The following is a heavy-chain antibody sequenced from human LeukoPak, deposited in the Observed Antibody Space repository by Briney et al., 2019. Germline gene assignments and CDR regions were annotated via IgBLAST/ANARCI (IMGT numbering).Heavy chain of an antibody. CDR3: ARRGYSSSWYTYYFDY. CDR2: IIPIFGTA. CDR1: RVTFSSYA. V-gene: IGHV1-69*06. J-gene: IGHJ4*02. D-gene: IGHD6-13*01. Sequence: ASGKASCKASRVTFSSYAISCVRQPPGQGLEGMGGIIPIFGTANYAQKFQGRVTITADKSTSTAYMELSSLRSEDTAVYYCARRGYSSSWYTYYFDYWGQGTLVTVSS.